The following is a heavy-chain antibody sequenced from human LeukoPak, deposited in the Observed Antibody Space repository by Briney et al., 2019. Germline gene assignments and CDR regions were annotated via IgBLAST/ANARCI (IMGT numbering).Heavy chain of an antibody. J-gene: IGHJ3*02. CDR2: IRFDGSNN. CDR1: GFTFNSYG. CDR3: ARACTNGVCYIADAFDI. D-gene: IGHD2-8*01. V-gene: IGHV3-30*02. Sequence: GGSLRLSCAASGFTFNSYGIHWVRQAPGKGLEWVAFIRFDGSNNYYADSVKGRFTISRDNAKNSLYLQMNSLRAEDTAVYYCARACTNGVCYIADAFDIWGQGTMVTVSS.